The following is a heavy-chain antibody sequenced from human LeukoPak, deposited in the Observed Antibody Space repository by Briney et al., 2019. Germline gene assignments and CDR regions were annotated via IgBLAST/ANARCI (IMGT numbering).Heavy chain of an antibody. V-gene: IGHV3-74*01. CDR3: ARVSGPGMNEYYHL. J-gene: IGHJ1*01. D-gene: IGHD3-10*01. CDR1: GITFSGAW. CDR2: INDDGRFR. Sequence: GGSLRLSCAASGITFSGAWMHWVRQAPGKGLVWVSRINDDGRFRRYANSVKGRFTISRDNSKNTPFLQMDSLRAEDTAVYYCARVSGPGMNEYYHLWGQGTLVTVSS.